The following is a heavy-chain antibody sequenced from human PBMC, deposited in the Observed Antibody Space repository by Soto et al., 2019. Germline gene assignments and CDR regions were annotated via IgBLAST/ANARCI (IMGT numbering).Heavy chain of an antibody. V-gene: IGHV3-23*01. CDR2: MSLTGDNT. CDR3: ASAKAVAIAAFGI. CDR1: GFTFSSYA. D-gene: IGHD2-21*01. Sequence: SGGSLRLSCAASGFTFSSYAMTLVRQSPGKGLEWVSSMSLTGDNTYYADSVKGRFTISRDNSKNTLYLQMNSLRAEDTAIYYCASAKAVAIAAFGIWGQGTIVTI. J-gene: IGHJ3*02.